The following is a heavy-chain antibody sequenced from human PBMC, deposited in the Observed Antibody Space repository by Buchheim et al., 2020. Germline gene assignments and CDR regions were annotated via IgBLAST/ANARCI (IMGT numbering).Heavy chain of an antibody. Sequence: EVQLLESGGGLVQPGGSLRLSCAASGFTFSSYAMSWVRQAPGKGLEWVSAISGSGGSTYYADSVKGRFTISRDNAKNSLYLQMNSLRAEDTAVYYCARVGEDYDYVWGPFDYWGQGTL. V-gene: IGHV3-23*01. D-gene: IGHD3-16*01. CDR1: GFTFSSYA. J-gene: IGHJ4*02. CDR2: ISGSGGST. CDR3: ARVGEDYDYVWGPFDY.